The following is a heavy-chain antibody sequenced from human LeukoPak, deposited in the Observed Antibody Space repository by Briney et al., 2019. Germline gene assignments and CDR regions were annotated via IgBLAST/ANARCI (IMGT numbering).Heavy chain of an antibody. Sequence: GRSLRLSCAASGFTFSSYGMYWVRQAPGKGLEWVSYISSSSSTIYYADSVKGRFTISRDNAKNSLYLQMNSLRAEDTAVYYCARDDASIAAALDYWGQGTLVTVSS. CDR1: GFTFSSYG. D-gene: IGHD6-13*01. CDR3: ARDDASIAAALDY. V-gene: IGHV3-48*01. CDR2: ISSSSSTI. J-gene: IGHJ4*02.